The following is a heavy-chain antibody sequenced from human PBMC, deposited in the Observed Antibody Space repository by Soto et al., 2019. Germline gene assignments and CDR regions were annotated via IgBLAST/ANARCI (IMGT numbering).Heavy chain of an antibody. D-gene: IGHD1-26*01. CDR1: GGIFSSYA. J-gene: IGHJ6*02. Sequence: QVQLVQSGAEVKKPGSSVKVSCKASGGIFSSYAFSWVRQAPGQGLEWMGGIILFYGTPNYAQKFQGRVTMIADESTSTAYMELRSLRSDDTAVYYCAIGQGATIGYYYYTMDIWGQGTTVTVSS. CDR2: IILFYGTP. V-gene: IGHV1-69*12. CDR3: AIGQGATIGYYYYTMDI.